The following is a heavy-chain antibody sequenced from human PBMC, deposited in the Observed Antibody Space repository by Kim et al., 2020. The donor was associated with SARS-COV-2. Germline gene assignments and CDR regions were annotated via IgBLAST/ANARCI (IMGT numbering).Heavy chain of an antibody. CDR3: AKREGYSQSSYYYYGMDV. V-gene: IGHV3-23*01. CDR1: GFTFSSYA. Sequence: GGSLRLSCAASGFTFSSYAMSWVRQAPGKGLEWVSAISGSGGSTYYADSVKGRFTISRDNSKNTLYLQMNSLRAEDTAVYYCAKREGYSQSSYYYYGMDVWGQGTTVTVSS. J-gene: IGHJ6*02. D-gene: IGHD4-4*01. CDR2: ISGSGGST.